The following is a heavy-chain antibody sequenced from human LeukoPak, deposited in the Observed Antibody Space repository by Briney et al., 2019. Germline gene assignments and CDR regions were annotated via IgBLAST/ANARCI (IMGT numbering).Heavy chain of an antibody. CDR2: IIPIFGTA. CDR3: ARGGYDFWSGSLYYYYYMDA. J-gene: IGHJ6*03. V-gene: IGHV1-69*01. Sequence: ASVKVSCKASGGTFSSYAISWVRQAPGQGLEWMGGIIPIFGTANYAQKFQGRVTITADESTSTAYMELSSLRSEDTAVYYCARGGYDFWSGSLYYYYYMDAWGKGTTVTVSS. CDR1: GGTFSSYA. D-gene: IGHD3-3*01.